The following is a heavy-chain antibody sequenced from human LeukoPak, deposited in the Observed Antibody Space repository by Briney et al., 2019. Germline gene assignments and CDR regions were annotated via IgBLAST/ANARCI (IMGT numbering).Heavy chain of an antibody. CDR3: ARNLGHYYDSSGYWYFDL. CDR1: GGTFSSYA. J-gene: IGHJ2*01. V-gene: IGHV1-69*04. CDR2: IIPILGIA. D-gene: IGHD3-22*01. Sequence: SVKVCCKASGGTFSSYAISWVRQAPGQGLEWMGRIIPILGIANYAQKFQGRVTITADKSTSTAYMELSSLRSEDTAVYYCARNLGHYYDSSGYWYFDLWGRGTLVTVSS.